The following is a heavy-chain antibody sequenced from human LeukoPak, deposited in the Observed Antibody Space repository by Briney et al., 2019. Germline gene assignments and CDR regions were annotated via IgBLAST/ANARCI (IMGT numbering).Heavy chain of an antibody. V-gene: IGHV1-69*04. CDR2: IIPILGIA. J-gene: IGHJ4*02. D-gene: IGHD5-12*01. CDR1: GGTFSSYA. Sequence: ASVKVSCKASGGTFSSYAISWVRQAPGQGLEWMGRIIPILGIANYAQKFQGRVTITADKSTSTAYMELSSLRSEDTAVYHCARRSGYDYFDYWGQGTLVTVSS. CDR3: ARRSGYDYFDY.